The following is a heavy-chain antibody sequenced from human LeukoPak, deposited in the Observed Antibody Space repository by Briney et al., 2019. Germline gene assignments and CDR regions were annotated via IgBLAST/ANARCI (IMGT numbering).Heavy chain of an antibody. V-gene: IGHV3-21*01. CDR3: AKEFSPGWWERTPGATNWFDP. CDR1: EFTIDDYG. J-gene: IGHJ5*02. Sequence: GGSLRLSCAASEFTIDDYGMSWVRQAPGKGLEWVSSISSSSSYIYYADSVKGRFTISRDNAKNSLYLQMNSLRAEDTAVYYCAKEFSPGWWERTPGATNWFDPWGQGTLVTVSS. CDR2: ISSSSSYI. D-gene: IGHD2-15*01.